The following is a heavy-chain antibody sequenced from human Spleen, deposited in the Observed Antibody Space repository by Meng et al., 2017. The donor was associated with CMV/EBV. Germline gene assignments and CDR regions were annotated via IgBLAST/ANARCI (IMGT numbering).Heavy chain of an antibody. J-gene: IGHJ4*02. CDR3: ARLLRWHYFDY. CDR2: IYYNGST. D-gene: IGHD4-23*01. Sequence: SETLSLTCTVSGGYISSGSYYWGWVRQPPGKGLEWIGFIYYNGSTYYNPSLKSRVTMSVDTSKNHFSLRLTSVAAADTAVYYCARLLRWHYFDYWGQGSLVTVSS. CDR1: GGYISSGSYY. V-gene: IGHV4-39*02.